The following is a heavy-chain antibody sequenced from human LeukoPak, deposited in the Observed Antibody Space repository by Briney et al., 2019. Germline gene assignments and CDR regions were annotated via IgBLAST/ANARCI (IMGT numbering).Heavy chain of an antibody. CDR2: INYSGST. CDR1: GGSISSSSYY. D-gene: IGHD3-10*01. V-gene: IGHV4-39*01. Sequence: PSETLSLTCTVSGGSISSSSYYWGWIRQPPGKGLEWIGEINYSGSTNYNPSLKSRVTISVDTSKNQFSLKLSSVTAADTAVYYCARHGDYYGSGSRYWGQGTLVTVSS. J-gene: IGHJ4*02. CDR3: ARHGDYYGSGSRY.